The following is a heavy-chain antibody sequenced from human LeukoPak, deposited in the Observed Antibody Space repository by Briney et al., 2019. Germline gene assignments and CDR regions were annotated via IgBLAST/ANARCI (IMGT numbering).Heavy chain of an antibody. D-gene: IGHD6-13*01. CDR2: INHSGST. J-gene: IGHJ5*02. CDR1: GGSFSGYY. CDR3: ARPVSSSSWYSYNWFDP. V-gene: IGHV4-34*01. Sequence: SETLSLTCAVYGGSFSGYYWSWIRQPPGKGLEWIGEINHSGSTNYNPSLKSRVTISVDTSKNQFSLKLSSVTAADTAVYYCARPVSSSSWYSYNWFDPWGQGTLVTVSS.